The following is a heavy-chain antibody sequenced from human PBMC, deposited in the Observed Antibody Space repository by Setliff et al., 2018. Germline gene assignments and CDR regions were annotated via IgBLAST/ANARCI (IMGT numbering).Heavy chain of an antibody. Sequence: SETLSLTCTVSGASINSLSWWSWVRQPPGKGLEWIGETYHDGNDKYTPSVHYSPSLKSRVTISLDTSKNQFSLRLTSVTAADTAVYYCARSYHLVLTNWFDAWGHGTLVTVSS. CDR1: GASINSLSW. V-gene: IGHV4-4*02. D-gene: IGHD1-26*01. J-gene: IGHJ5*01. CDR3: ARSYHLVLTNWFDA. CDR2: TYHDGND.